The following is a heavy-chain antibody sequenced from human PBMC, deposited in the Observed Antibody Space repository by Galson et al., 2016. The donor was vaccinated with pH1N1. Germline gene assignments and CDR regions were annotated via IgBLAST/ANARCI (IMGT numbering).Heavy chain of an antibody. V-gene: IGHV3-9*01. CDR2: ITWNSHVI. Sequence: SLRLSCAASGFTFDAFAMHWVRQVPGEGLEWVSVITWNSHVIDYADSVKGRFTISRDNARNSLYLQMNNLRPEDSAFYFCAKDHCSHGDTNCFYFDLWGRGTLGTVSS. D-gene: IGHD4-17*01. CDR3: AKDHCSHGDTNCFYFDL. J-gene: IGHJ2*01. CDR1: GFTFDAFA.